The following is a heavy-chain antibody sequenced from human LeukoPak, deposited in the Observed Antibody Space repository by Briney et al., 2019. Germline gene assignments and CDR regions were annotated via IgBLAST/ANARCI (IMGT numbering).Heavy chain of an antibody. J-gene: IGHJ4*02. CDR3: ARRIVNSALDLFDY. Sequence: SETLSLTCTVSGGSISSYYWSWIRQPPGKGLGCIGYISYSGSTNYNPSLKSRVTMPVDTSKNQFSLKLTSVTAADTAVYYCARRIVNSALDLFDYWGQGTLVTVSS. V-gene: IGHV4-59*01. CDR1: GGSISSYY. D-gene: IGHD1-26*01. CDR2: ISYSGST.